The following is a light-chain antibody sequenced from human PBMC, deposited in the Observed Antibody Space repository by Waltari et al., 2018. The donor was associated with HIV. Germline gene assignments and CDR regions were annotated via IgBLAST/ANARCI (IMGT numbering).Light chain of an antibody. CDR3: HHYSSSPPG. CDR1: RDIGDS. J-gene: IGKJ2*03. V-gene: IGKV1-NL1*01. Sequence: DVQMTQYPSSLSASIGDRVTITCRASRDIGDSLACYQHKPGTAPKLLLYAASRLQNGVPSRFSGSGSGAQYSLTIACLQPEDFATYYCHHYSSSPPGFGRGTKVEMK. CDR2: AAS.